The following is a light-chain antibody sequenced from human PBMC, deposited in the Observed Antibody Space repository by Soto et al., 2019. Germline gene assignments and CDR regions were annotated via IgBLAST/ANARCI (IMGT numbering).Light chain of an antibody. J-gene: IGLJ2*01. CDR3: SSLLPSEILL. CDR2: DIT. V-gene: IGLV2-11*01. Sequence: QCALTQPRSVSGSLGHSVTISCSGASYNFVSWYQHLPGKAPRLIIYDITKRPSGVPDRFSASQSGSVASLTISGLQADDEADYYCSSLLPSEILLFGGGTKLTVL. CDR1: SYNF.